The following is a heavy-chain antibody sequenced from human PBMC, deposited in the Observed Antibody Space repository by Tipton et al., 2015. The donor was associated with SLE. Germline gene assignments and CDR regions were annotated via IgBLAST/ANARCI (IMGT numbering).Heavy chain of an antibody. CDR2: ISPSGST. CDR3: AIAAGRWFDP. Sequence: TLSLTCTVSGGSISSHYWSWVRQPAGKGLEWIGHISPSGSTNYNPSLKSRVTIAVDTSKNPFSLKLSSVTAADTAVYYCAIAAGRWFDPWGQGTLVTVSS. V-gene: IGHV4-4*07. CDR1: GGSISSHY. J-gene: IGHJ5*02. D-gene: IGHD6-13*01.